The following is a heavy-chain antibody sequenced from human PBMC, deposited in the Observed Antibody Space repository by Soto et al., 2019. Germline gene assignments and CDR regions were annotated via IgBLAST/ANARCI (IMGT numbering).Heavy chain of an antibody. CDR2: ITADGGT. CDR1: GFTVSSHA. Sequence: GGSPRLSCEGSGFTVSSHAMTWVRQGPGKGPEWVSTITADGGTYYADSVKGRFAMSRDTSESTLYLQMNSLGAEDTAAYYCAPHVSCSGGSCQYDAFAIRGQGTMVTVSS. J-gene: IGHJ3*02. CDR3: APHVSCSGGSCQYDAFAI. D-gene: IGHD2-15*01. V-gene: IGHV3-23*01.